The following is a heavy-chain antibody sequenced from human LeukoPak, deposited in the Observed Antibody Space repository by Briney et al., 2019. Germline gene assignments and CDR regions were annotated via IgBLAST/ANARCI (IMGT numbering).Heavy chain of an antibody. CDR1: GFTFSSSA. CDR3: ARDRDFDY. V-gene: IGHV3-23*01. CDR2: ISASGGST. Sequence: GGSLRLSCAASGFTFSSSAMSWVRQVPGKGLEWVSGISASGGSTYYADSVRGRFTISRDNAKNALYLQMNSLRAEDTALYYCARDRDFDYWGQGTLVTVSS. J-gene: IGHJ4*02.